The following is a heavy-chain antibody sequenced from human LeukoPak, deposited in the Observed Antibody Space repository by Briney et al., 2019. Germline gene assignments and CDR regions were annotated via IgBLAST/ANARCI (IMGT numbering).Heavy chain of an antibody. CDR3: ARSIVYSSPFDY. CDR1: GFTFSDYY. D-gene: IGHD6-13*01. J-gene: IGHJ4*02. V-gene: IGHV4-38-2*01. CDR2: FYYSEST. Sequence: GSLRLSCAASGFTFSDYYMSWIRQPPGKGLEWIGSFYYSESTYYNPSLKSPVTISVDTSKNQFSLKLSSVTAADTAVYYCARSIVYSSPFDYWGQGTLVTVSS.